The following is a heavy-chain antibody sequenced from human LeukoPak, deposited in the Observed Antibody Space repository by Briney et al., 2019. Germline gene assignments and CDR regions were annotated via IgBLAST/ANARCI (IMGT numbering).Heavy chain of an antibody. CDR2: VNPNSGGT. D-gene: IGHD3-3*01. CDR1: GYTFTGYY. J-gene: IGHJ4*02. CDR3: AREEWLPQCFDY. V-gene: IGHV1-2*02. Sequence: ASVKVSCKASGYTFTGYYMHWVRQAPGQGLEWMGWVNPNSGGTNYAQKFQGRVTMTRDTSISTAYMELSRLRSDDTAVYYCAREEWLPQCFDYWGQGTLVTVSS.